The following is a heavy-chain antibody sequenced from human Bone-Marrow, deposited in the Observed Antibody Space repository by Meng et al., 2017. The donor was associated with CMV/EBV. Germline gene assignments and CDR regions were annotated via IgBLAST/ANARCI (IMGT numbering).Heavy chain of an antibody. Sequence: ASVKVSCKASGYTFSNYDINWVRQATGQGLEWMGWMNPNSGNTAYAQELQGRVTITRNISISTAYMELSSLRSEDTAVYYCAIVKRGTRWFDPWGQGTLVTVSS. D-gene: IGHD1-1*01. CDR1: GYTFSNYD. V-gene: IGHV1-8*03. CDR3: AIVKRGTRWFDP. CDR2: MNPNSGNT. J-gene: IGHJ5*02.